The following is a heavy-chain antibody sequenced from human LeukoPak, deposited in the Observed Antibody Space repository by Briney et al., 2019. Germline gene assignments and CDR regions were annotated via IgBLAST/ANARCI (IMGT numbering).Heavy chain of an antibody. CDR2: INPSGGST. CDR3: ARDAEDTMIVVSRQGYFDL. J-gene: IGHJ2*01. CDR1: GYTFTSYY. D-gene: IGHD3-22*01. Sequence: GASVKVSCKASGYTFTSYYMHWVRQAPGQGLERMGIINPSGGSTSYAQKFQGRVTMTRDTSTSTVYMELSSLRSEDTAVYYCARDAEDTMIVVSRQGYFDLWGRGTLVTVSS. V-gene: IGHV1-46*01.